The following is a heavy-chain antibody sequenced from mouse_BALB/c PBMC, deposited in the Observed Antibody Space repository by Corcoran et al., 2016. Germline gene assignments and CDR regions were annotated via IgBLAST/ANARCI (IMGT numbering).Heavy chain of an antibody. J-gene: IGHJ4*01. CDR1: GYTFTNYG. CDR2: INTYTGEP. Sequence: QIQLVQSGPELKKPGETVKTSCKASGYTFTNYGMNWVKQAPGKGLKWMGWINTYTGEPTYADDFKGRFAFSLETSASTAYLQINNLKNEDTATYFCAREPYSMDYWGQGTSVTVSS. CDR3: AREPYSMDY. V-gene: IGHV9-3-1*01.